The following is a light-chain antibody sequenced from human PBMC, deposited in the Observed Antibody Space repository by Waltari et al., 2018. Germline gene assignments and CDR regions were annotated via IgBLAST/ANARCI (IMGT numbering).Light chain of an antibody. J-gene: IGKJ5*01. Sequence: DIVMTQSPDSLAVSLGERATINCKSSQSVLYSSHNKNYLAWYQQKPGQPPKLLIYWASTRESGVPDRFSGSGSGTEYTPTISSLQAEDVAVYYCQQYYSTPITFGQGTRLEIK. CDR2: WAS. CDR1: QSVLYSSHNKNY. CDR3: QQYYSTPIT. V-gene: IGKV4-1*01.